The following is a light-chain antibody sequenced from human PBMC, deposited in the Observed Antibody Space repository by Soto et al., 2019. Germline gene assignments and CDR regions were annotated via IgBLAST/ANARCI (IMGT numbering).Light chain of an antibody. CDR3: RSYTTSSTLYV. J-gene: IGLJ1*01. CDR1: SSDVGSYNL. Sequence: LTQPASVSGSPGQSITISCTGTSSDVGSYNLVSWYQQHPGKAPKLMIYDVRNRPSGISNRFSGSKSGNTASLTISGLQAEDEADYYCRSYTTSSTLYVFGTGTKVTVL. CDR2: DVR. V-gene: IGLV2-14*02.